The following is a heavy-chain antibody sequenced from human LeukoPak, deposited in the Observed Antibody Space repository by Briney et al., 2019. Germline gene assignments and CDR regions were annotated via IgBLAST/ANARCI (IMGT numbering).Heavy chain of an antibody. CDR3: ARDNGEGDGYNSFFSGYYGMDV. CDR1: GGTFSSYA. CDR2: IIPIFGTA. Sequence: SVEVSCKASGGTFSSYAISWVRQAPGQGLEWMGGIIPIFGTANYAQKFQGRVTITADKSTSTAYMELSSLRSEDTAVYYCARDNGEGDGYNSFFSGYYGMDVWGRGTTVTVSS. D-gene: IGHD5-24*01. V-gene: IGHV1-69*06. J-gene: IGHJ6*02.